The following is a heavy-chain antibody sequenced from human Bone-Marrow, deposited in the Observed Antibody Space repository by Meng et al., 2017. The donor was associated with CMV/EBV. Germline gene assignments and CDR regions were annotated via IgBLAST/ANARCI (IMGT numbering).Heavy chain of an antibody. CDR3: ARASGYDVNYYYYYGMDV. J-gene: IGHJ6*02. V-gene: IGHV1-69*10. D-gene: IGHD5-12*01. CDR1: GGTFSSYA. Sequence: SVKVSCKASGGTFSSYAISWVRQAPGQGLEWMGGIIPILGIANYAQKFQGRVTITADKSTSTAYMELSSLRSEDTAVYYCARASGYDVNYYYYYGMDVWGQGTTVTVSS. CDR2: IIPILGIA.